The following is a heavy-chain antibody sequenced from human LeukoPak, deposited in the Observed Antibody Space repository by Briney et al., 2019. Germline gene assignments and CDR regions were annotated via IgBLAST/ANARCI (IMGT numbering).Heavy chain of an antibody. J-gene: IGHJ3*02. V-gene: IGHV3-74*01. CDR2: VNLDGSST. CDR1: GFNFRTHW. Sequence: GGSLRLSCAASGFNFRTHWMHWVRQAPGKGLVWVSRVNLDGSSTAYADSVEGRFTISRDNSKNTVYVQMNSLRVEDTAVYYCARARDGSRNAFDIWGHGTMVTVSS. D-gene: IGHD1-26*01. CDR3: ARARDGSRNAFDI.